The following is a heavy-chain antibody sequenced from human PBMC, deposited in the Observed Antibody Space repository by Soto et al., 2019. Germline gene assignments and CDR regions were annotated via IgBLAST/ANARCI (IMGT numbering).Heavy chain of an antibody. Sequence: QVQLVQSGAEVKKSGSSVKVSCKASGGTFSSYSISWVRQAPGQGIEWMGGITPLFGSANYAQKFQGRVTITAVDSTSTAYMQLSSMSSVNTAVYYWSRDGYGDYGKPFDYWGQGTLVTVSS. CDR3: SRDGYGDYGKPFDY. CDR1: GGTFSSYS. J-gene: IGHJ4*02. V-gene: IGHV1-69*01. CDR2: ITPLFGSA. D-gene: IGHD4-17*01.